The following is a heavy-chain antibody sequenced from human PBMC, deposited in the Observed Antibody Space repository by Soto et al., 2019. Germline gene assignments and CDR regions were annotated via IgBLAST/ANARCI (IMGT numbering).Heavy chain of an antibody. V-gene: IGHV1-18*01. CDR3: ARGKQQLTYYYYGMDV. CDR2: ISAYNGNT. CDR1: GYTFTSYG. D-gene: IGHD6-13*01. Sequence: ASVKVSCKASGYTFTSYGISWVRQAPGQGLEWMGWISAYNGNTNYAQKLQGRVTMTTDTSTSTAYMELRSLRSDDTAVYYCARGKQQLTYYYYGMDVWGQGTTVTVSS. J-gene: IGHJ6*02.